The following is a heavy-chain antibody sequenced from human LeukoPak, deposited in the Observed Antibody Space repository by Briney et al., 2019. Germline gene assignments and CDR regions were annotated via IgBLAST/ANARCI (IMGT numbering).Heavy chain of an antibody. Sequence: GGSLRLSCAASGFTFSSHWMHWVRQGPGKGLVWVSSISSSSSYIYYADSVKGRFTISRDNAKNSLYLQMNSLRAEDTAVYYCARVDTYYYGSDDYWGQGTLVTVSS. CDR2: ISSSSSYI. CDR3: ARVDTYYYGSDDY. V-gene: IGHV3-21*01. J-gene: IGHJ4*02. D-gene: IGHD3-10*01. CDR1: GFTFSSHW.